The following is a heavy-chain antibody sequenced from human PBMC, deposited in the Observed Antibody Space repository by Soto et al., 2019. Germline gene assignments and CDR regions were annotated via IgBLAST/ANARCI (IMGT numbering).Heavy chain of an antibody. V-gene: IGHV3-23*01. D-gene: IGHD6-13*01. CDR1: GFTFSSYA. J-gene: IGHJ6*02. CDR3: AKDSLSSSSWYGLLYYYYGMDV. Sequence: GGSLRLSCAASGFTFSSYAMSWVRQAPGKGLKWASAISGSGGSTYYADSVKGRFTISRDNSKNTLYLQMNSLRAEDTAVYYCAKDSLSSSSWYGLLYYYYGMDVWGQGTTVTVSS. CDR2: ISGSGGST.